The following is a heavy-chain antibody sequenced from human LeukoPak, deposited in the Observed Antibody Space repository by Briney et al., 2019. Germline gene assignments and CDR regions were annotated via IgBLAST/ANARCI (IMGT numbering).Heavy chain of an antibody. CDR3: ARARHRFDSRGYYFDY. D-gene: IGHD3-22*01. J-gene: IGHJ4*02. CDR2: IDYSGST. V-gene: IGHV4-39*01. CDR1: GDSVNTINYF. Sequence: SETLSLTCTVSGDSVNTINYFWRWLRQPPGKGLEWIATIDYSGSTYYNPSLKTRLTISVDTSRNQFSLKLASVTATDTAVFYCARARHRFDSRGYYFDYWGQGKPVTVSS.